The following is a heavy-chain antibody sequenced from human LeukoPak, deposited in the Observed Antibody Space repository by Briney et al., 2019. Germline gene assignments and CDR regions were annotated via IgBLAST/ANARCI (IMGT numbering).Heavy chain of an antibody. J-gene: IGHJ4*02. V-gene: IGHV4-39*01. CDR3: ARLFEGNPALFDY. Sequence: NASETLSLTCTVSGGSISSSSYYWGWIRQPPGKGLEWIGSIYHSGSTYYNPSLKSRVTISVDTSKNQFSLKLSSVTAADTAVYYCARLFEGNPALFDYWGQGTLVTVSS. D-gene: IGHD3-10*02. CDR1: GGSISSSSYY. CDR2: IYHSGST.